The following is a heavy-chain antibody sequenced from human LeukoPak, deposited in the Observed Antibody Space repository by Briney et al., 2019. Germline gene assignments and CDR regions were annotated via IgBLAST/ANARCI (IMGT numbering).Heavy chain of an antibody. CDR3: ARGRSKTYYYCGMDV. V-gene: IGHV3-23*01. CDR2: ISGSGGSS. CDR1: GFSFRNYA. J-gene: IGHJ6*02. Sequence: PGGSLRLFCAASGFSFRNYAMHWVRQAPAKGLEWVAGISGSGGSSYYAGSVKGRFTISRDNPKNTLSLQMNSLRAEDTAVYYCARGRSKTYYYCGMDVWGQGTTVTVSS. D-gene: IGHD1-14*01.